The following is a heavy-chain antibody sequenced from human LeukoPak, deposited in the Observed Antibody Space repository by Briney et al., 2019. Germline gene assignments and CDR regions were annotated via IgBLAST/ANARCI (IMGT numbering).Heavy chain of an antibody. CDR3: ARRFDP. Sequence: SETLSLTCTVSGGSISTYYWSWIRQPPGKGLEWIGYIYYSGSTNYNPSLKSRVTISVDTSKNQFSLKLSSVTAADTAVYYCARRFDPWGQGTLVTVPS. CDR1: GGSISTYY. V-gene: IGHV4-59*01. CDR2: IYYSGST. J-gene: IGHJ5*02.